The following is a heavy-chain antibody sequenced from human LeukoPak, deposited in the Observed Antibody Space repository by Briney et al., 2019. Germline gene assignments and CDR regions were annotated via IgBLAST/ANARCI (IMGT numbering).Heavy chain of an antibody. V-gene: IGHV3-72*01. Sequence: AGGSLRLSCAASGFTFSDHYMDWVRQAPGKGLEWVDRTRNKATSYTTTYAASVKGRFTISRDDSKNSIYLQMNSLKTEDTAVYYCARGGTHTSGYSYLLAWGQGTLVTVSS. CDR1: GFTFSDHY. CDR3: ARGGTHTSGYSYLLA. CDR2: TRNKATSYTT. J-gene: IGHJ4*02. D-gene: IGHD5-18*01.